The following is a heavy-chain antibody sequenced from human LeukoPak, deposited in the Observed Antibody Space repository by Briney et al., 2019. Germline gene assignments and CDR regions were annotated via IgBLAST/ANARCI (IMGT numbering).Heavy chain of an antibody. Sequence: PGRSLRLACAASGFTFSSYSMGWDRQAPGEGLEWVSAISGSGGSTYYADSVKGRFNISRDNSKNTLYLQMNSLRAEDTAVYYCAKIRWWIIDYWGQGTLVTVSS. J-gene: IGHJ4*02. D-gene: IGHD2-15*01. V-gene: IGHV3-23*01. CDR2: ISGSGGST. CDR3: AKIRWWIIDY. CDR1: GFTFSSYS.